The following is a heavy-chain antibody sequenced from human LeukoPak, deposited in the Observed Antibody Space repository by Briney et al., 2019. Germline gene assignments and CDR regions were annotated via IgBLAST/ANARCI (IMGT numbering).Heavy chain of an antibody. V-gene: IGHV1-2*02. Sequence: ASVKVSCKASGYTFSGYYMHWVRQAPGQGLEWMGWISPNRDDTNYAQKSQGRVTMTRDTSIGTAYMELSSLRSDDTAVYYCARGKVDGDDFDYWGQGTLVTVSS. CDR2: ISPNRDDT. D-gene: IGHD4-17*01. CDR3: ARGKVDGDDFDY. J-gene: IGHJ4*02. CDR1: GYTFSGYY.